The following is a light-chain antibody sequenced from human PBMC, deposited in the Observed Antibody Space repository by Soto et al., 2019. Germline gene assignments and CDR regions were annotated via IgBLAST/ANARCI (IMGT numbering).Light chain of an antibody. Sequence: QSVLTQPASVSGSPGQSITISCTGTGSDVGGYNYVSWYQQHPGKAPKHMIYEVSNRPSGVSNRFSGSKSGNTASLTISGLQAEDEADYYCSSYTSSSTLVFGGGTKVTVL. CDR2: EVS. CDR1: GSDVGGYNY. CDR3: SSYTSSSTLV. V-gene: IGLV2-14*01. J-gene: IGLJ2*01.